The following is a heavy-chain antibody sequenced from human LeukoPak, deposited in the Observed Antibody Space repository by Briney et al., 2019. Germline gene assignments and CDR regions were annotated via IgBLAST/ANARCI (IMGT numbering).Heavy chain of an antibody. CDR1: GGSISSYY. J-gene: IGHJ3*02. D-gene: IGHD1-26*01. Sequence: PSETLSLTCTVSGGSISSYYWSWIRQPPGKGLEWIGYIYYSGSTNYNPSLKSRVTISVDTSKNQFSLKLSSVTAADTAVYYCARWGGEGADDAFDIWGQGTMVTVSS. V-gene: IGHV4-59*08. CDR3: ARWGGEGADDAFDI. CDR2: IYYSGST.